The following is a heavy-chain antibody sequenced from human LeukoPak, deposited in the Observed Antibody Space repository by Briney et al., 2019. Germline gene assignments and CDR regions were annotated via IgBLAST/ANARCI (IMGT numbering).Heavy chain of an antibody. Sequence: GGSLRLSCAASGFTFSSYSMNWVRQAPGKGLEWVSSISSSSSYIYYADSVKGRFTISRDNAKNSLYLQMNSLRAEDTAVYYCARDRVDSSGYSPYYYYYGMDVWGQGTTVTVSS. CDR2: ISSSSSYI. CDR3: ARDRVDSSGYSPYYYYYGMDV. D-gene: IGHD3-22*01. J-gene: IGHJ6*02. V-gene: IGHV3-21*01. CDR1: GFTFSSYS.